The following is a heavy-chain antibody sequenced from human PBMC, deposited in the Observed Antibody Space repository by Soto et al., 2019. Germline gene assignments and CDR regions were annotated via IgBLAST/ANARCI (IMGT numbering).Heavy chain of an antibody. CDR1: GYTLNTYG. CDR3: ARGTYFDY. J-gene: IGHJ4*02. CDR2: ISANNDHT. V-gene: IGHV1-18*01. Sequence: QVQLVQSGAEVKKPGASVKVSCKASGYTLNTYGITWVRQAPGQGLEWMGWISANNDHTNYPQKFPGRVTMTTDTSTSTAYMELRSLTSDDTAVDYCARGTYFDYWGQGTLVTVSS.